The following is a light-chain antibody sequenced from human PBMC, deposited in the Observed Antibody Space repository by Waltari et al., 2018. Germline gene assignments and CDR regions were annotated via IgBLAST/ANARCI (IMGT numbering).Light chain of an antibody. Sequence: SYELTQPSSVSVSPGQTATITCSGAVLAKRYTRWFQQKPGQAPVLVIYKDSERPSGNPERFSGSSSGTTVTLTISGAQVEDEADYYCYSVDDNKRVFGGGTMLTVL. CDR3: YSVDDNKRV. CDR1: VLAKRY. J-gene: IGLJ2*01. V-gene: IGLV3-27*01. CDR2: KDS.